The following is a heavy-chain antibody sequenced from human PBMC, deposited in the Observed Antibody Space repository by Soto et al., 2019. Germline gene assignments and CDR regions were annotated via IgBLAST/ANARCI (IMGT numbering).Heavy chain of an antibody. J-gene: IGHJ4*02. CDR2: INHSGST. V-gene: IGHV4-34*01. CDR3: ASRLRYDILTGYWTKFDY. CDR1: GWSFSGYY. Sequence: SGTLSLTCAFYGWSFSGYYWSWIRQPPGKGLEWIGEINHSGSTNYNPSLKSRVTISVDTSKNQFSLKLSSVTAADTAVYYCASRLRYDILTGYWTKFDYWGQGTLVTVSS. D-gene: IGHD3-9*01.